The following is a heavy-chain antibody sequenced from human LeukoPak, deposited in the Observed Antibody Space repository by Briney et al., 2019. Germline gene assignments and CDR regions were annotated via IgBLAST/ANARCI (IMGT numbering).Heavy chain of an antibody. CDR3: AKESTMSAGPFDI. D-gene: IGHD5/OR15-5a*01. Sequence: GRSLRLSCAASGFSFSNYDTHWVRQAPGKGLEWVAVISYDGSNKYYADSVKGRFTISRDNSKNTLFLQMNSLRAEDTAVYYCAKESTMSAGPFDIWGQGTMVTVSS. J-gene: IGHJ3*02. CDR2: ISYDGSNK. CDR1: GFSFSNYD. V-gene: IGHV3-30*18.